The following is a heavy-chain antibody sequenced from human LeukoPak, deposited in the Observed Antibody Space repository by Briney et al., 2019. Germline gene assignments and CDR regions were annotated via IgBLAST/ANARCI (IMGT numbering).Heavy chain of an antibody. CDR1: GFTFSGYA. J-gene: IGHJ4*02. CDR3: AKGPRYSYGYGY. Sequence: GGSLRLSCAASGFTFSGYAMSWVRQAPGKGLEWVSAISGSGGSTYYADSVKGRFTISRDNSKNTLYLQMNSLRAEDTAVYYCAKGPRYSYGYGYWGQGTLVTVSS. CDR2: ISGSGGST. V-gene: IGHV3-23*01. D-gene: IGHD5-18*01.